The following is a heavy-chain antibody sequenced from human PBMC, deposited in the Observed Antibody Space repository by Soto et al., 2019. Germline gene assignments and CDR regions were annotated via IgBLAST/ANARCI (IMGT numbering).Heavy chain of an antibody. J-gene: IGHJ4*02. Sequence: GGSLRLSCAASGFTFTRYSMNWVRQAPGKGLEWVASISSTTNYIYYGESLKGRLTISRDNAKNSMYLQMNTLRAEDTAVYYCARESEDLSSNLDYWCQGTLVTVSS. CDR2: ISSTTNYI. V-gene: IGHV3-21*06. CDR1: GFTFTRYS. CDR3: ARESEDLSSNLDY.